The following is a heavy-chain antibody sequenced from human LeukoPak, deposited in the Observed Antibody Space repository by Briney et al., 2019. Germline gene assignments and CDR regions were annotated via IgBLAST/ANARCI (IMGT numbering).Heavy chain of an antibody. Sequence: ASVKVSCKASGGTFSSYAISWVRQAPGQGLEWMGGIIPIFGTANYAQKFQGRVTITADESTSTAYMELSSLRSEDTAVYYCASGSYYGGPYYFDYWGQGTLVTVSS. CDR3: ASGSYYGGPYYFDY. D-gene: IGHD1-26*01. CDR2: IIPIFGTA. V-gene: IGHV1-69*13. CDR1: GGTFSSYA. J-gene: IGHJ4*02.